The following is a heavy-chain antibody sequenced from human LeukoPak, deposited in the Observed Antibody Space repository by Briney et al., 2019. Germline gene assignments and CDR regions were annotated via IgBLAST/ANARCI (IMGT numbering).Heavy chain of an antibody. CDR3: ARGGFALGCGWYFDL. D-gene: IGHD2-21*01. J-gene: IGHJ2*01. Sequence: SETLSLTCTLSGGSINSYSWSWIRQSAGKGLECIGRIYTSGSTDHNPPLKSRVTMSVDTSKSHFSLKLSSVTAADTAVYYCARGGFALGCGWYFDLWGRGTLVTVSS. V-gene: IGHV4-4*07. CDR2: IYTSGST. CDR1: GGSINSYS.